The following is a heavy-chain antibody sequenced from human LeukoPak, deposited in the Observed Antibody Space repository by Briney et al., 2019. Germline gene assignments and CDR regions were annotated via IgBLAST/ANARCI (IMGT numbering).Heavy chain of an antibody. V-gene: IGHV3-13*01. J-gene: IGHJ4*02. CDR3: ARGPRAYKYYSSWYFDY. CDR1: GFTYSSYD. D-gene: IGHD6-13*01. CDR2: IGTDGDT. Sequence: GGSLRLSCAVSGFTYSSYDMHWVRQAPGRGLEWVSGIGTDGDTYYAGSVKGGFNISRENAKNSLYLQMNSLRGGDTAVYYCARGPRAYKYYSSWYFDYWGQGTLVTVSS.